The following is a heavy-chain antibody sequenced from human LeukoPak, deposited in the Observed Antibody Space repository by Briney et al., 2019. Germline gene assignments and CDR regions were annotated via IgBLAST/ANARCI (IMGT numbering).Heavy chain of an antibody. D-gene: IGHD4-23*01. CDR1: GFTFSSYA. CDR3: AIGPGGVFHY. Sequence: GGPLRLSCAASGFTFSSYAMSWVRQAPGKGLEWVSAISGSGGSTHYADSVKGRFTISRDNSKNTLYLQMNSLRAEDTALYYCAIGPGGVFHYWGQGTLVTVSS. CDR2: ISGSGGST. J-gene: IGHJ4*02. V-gene: IGHV3-23*01.